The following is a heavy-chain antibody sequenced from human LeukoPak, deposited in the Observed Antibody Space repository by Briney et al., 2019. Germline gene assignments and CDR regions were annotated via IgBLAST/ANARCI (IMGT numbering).Heavy chain of an antibody. J-gene: IGHJ3*02. CDR1: AYTLSGYY. D-gene: IGHD1-1*01. V-gene: IGHV1-2*02. Sequence: ASVKVSCKTSAYTLSGYYMHWVRQAPGQGLEWMGWINPDSGATLYAQKFQGRVTLTRDTSINTAYMEVSRLTSDDTAVYYCARGKDASGTTAFEIWGQGKMVTVSS. CDR3: ARGKDASGTTAFEI. CDR2: INPDSGAT.